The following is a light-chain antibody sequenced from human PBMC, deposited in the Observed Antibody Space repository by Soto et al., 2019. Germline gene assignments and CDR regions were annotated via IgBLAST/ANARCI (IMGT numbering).Light chain of an antibody. J-gene: IGKJ4*01. CDR2: AAS. CDR1: QYISIY. CDR3: QQSYSRPLT. V-gene: IGKV1-39*01. Sequence: DIQITQSQSSLASCLWDGVTITCRASQYISIYLNWYQQKPGKAPKVLISAASSLQSGVPPRFSGSGSGTDFTLTISSLQPQDFATYYCQQSYSRPLTFGGGTKVDIK.